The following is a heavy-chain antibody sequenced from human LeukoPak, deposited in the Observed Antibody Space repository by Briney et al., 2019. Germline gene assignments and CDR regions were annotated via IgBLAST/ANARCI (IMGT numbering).Heavy chain of an antibody. Sequence: GESLKISCKASGYSFANYWIGWVRQTPGKGLEWMGIIYPDDSDVKYSPSFQGQVTISADRSFNTAYLQWRSLKASDTAMNYCARVYDAWSGFSQYYFDYWGQGTLVTVSS. J-gene: IGHJ4*02. D-gene: IGHD3-3*01. CDR1: GYSFANYW. CDR3: ARVYDAWSGFSQYYFDY. V-gene: IGHV5-51*01. CDR2: IYPDDSDV.